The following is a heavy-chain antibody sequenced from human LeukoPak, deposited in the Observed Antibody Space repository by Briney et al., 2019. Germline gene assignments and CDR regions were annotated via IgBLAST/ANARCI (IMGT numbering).Heavy chain of an antibody. J-gene: IGHJ5*02. V-gene: IGHV5-51*01. CDR2: IYPGDSTT. Sequence: GESLKISCKASGYSFASYWIGWVRQMPGKGLEWMGVIYPGDSTTLYSPSVQGRVTISADKSITTAYLQWSSLKASDTAMYYCARGDIVVVTATQGYNWFDAWGQGTLVTVSS. CDR1: GYSFASYW. D-gene: IGHD2-21*02. CDR3: ARGDIVVVTATQGYNWFDA.